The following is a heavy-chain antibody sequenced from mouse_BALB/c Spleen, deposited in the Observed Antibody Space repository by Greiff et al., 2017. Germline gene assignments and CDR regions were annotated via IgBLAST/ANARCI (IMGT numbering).Heavy chain of an antibody. CDR1: GFSLTSYG. Sequence: QVQLKESGPGLVAPSQSLSITCTVSGFSLTSYGVHWVRQPPGKGLEWLGVIWAGGSTNYNSALMSRLSISKDNSKSQVFLKMNSLQTDDTAMYYCAVNDPAGLAYWGQGTLVTVSA. J-gene: IGHJ3*01. CDR2: IWAGGST. V-gene: IGHV2-9*02. D-gene: IGHD2-12*01. CDR3: AVNDPAGLAY.